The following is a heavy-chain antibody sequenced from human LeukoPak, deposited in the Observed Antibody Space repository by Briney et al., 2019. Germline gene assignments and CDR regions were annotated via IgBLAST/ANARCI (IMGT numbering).Heavy chain of an antibody. Sequence: PGGSLRLSCAASGFTFSNAWMSWVRQAPGKGLEWVSYISSGSSYTNYADSVKGRFTISRDNAKNSLYLQMNSLRAEDTAVYYCARGGNRYGSVPYGMDYWGQGTLVTVSS. J-gene: IGHJ4*02. CDR2: ISSGSSYT. CDR3: ARGGNRYGSVPYGMDY. CDR1: GFTFSNAW. V-gene: IGHV3-11*03. D-gene: IGHD3-10*01.